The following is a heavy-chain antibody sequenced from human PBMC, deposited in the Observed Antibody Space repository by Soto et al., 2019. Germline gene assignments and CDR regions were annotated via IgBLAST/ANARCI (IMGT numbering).Heavy chain of an antibody. Sequence: SQALSVTCAISGVSVSSNITACDCNSQSPSRGREWLGRTYYRSKWYNDYAVSVKSRITINPDTSKNQFSLQLNSVTPEDTAVYYCARDHLGKHLATINPHLDIWGQGTMVTVSS. J-gene: IGHJ3*02. V-gene: IGHV6-1*01. CDR2: TYYRSKWYN. D-gene: IGHD5-12*01. CDR3: ARDHLGKHLATINPHLDI. CDR1: GVSVSSNITA.